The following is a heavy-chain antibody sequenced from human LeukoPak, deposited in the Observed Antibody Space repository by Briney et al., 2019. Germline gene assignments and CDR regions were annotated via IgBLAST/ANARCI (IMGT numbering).Heavy chain of an antibody. V-gene: IGHV3-30-3*01. CDR2: ISGDGIDK. D-gene: IGHD1-26*01. CDR3: ARQGYTGTYYRPLDS. CDR1: GFTFSANP. J-gene: IGHJ4*02. Sequence: PGGSLRLSCAASGFTFSANPMHWVRQAAGKGLVWVALISGDGIDKYYADSVKGRFTISRDNSKDTLYLQMDSLRDEDTAVYYCARQGYTGTYYRPLDSWGQGTLVSVSS.